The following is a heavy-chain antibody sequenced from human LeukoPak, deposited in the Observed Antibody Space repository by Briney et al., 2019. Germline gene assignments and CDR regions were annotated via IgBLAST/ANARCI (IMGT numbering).Heavy chain of an antibody. CDR2: IYYSGST. V-gene: IGHV4-59*01. D-gene: IGHD6-13*01. J-gene: IGHJ6*02. CDR3: ERQYSSSWSSYYHGMDV. Sequence: SETLSLTCTVSGGSITSDYCGWSRRPPGKGQEWIGDIYYSGSTNYNPSLKSRVTISEDTSKHQFSLKLSSVPAADTAVYYCERQYSSSWSSYYHGMDVWGQGTTVTVSS. CDR1: GGSITSDY.